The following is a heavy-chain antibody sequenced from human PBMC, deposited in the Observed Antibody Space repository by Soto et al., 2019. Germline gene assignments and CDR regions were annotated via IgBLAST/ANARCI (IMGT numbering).Heavy chain of an antibody. CDR2: IIPIVGTA. V-gene: IGHV1-69*01. Sequence: QVQLVQSGAAVKKPGSSVKVSCKASGGTFSSYAISWVRQAPGQGLEWMGGIIPIVGTANYAQKFQGRVTITADESTSTAYMELSSLGSEETAVYYCACKHIEVVPAAMLDYYYVMDLWGQGTTVTVSS. D-gene: IGHD2-2*01. CDR3: ACKHIEVVPAAMLDYYYVMDL. J-gene: IGHJ6*02. CDR1: GGTFSSYA.